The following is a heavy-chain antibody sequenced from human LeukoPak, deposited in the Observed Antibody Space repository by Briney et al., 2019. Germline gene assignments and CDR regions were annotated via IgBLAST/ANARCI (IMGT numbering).Heavy chain of an antibody. D-gene: IGHD3-3*01. J-gene: IGHJ4*02. CDR1: GYTFTSYD. CDR2: MNPNSGNT. CDR3: ARVTPDFWSGYRNY. Sequence: GASVKVSCKASGYTFTSYDINWVRQATGQGLEWMGWMNPNSGNTGYAQKFQGRVTITRDTSISTAYMELSSLRSEDTAVYYCARVTPDFWSGYRNYWGQGTLVTVSS. V-gene: IGHV1-8*01.